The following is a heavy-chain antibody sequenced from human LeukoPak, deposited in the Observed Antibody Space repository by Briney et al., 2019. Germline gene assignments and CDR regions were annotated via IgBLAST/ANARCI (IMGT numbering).Heavy chain of an antibody. CDR3: ARGVGRVGGTFDL. CDR2: ISASSSAT. CDR1: QFSLGAFA. V-gene: IGHV3-48*01. J-gene: IGHJ4*02. D-gene: IGHD1-26*01. Sequence: GGSLRLSCVASQFSLGAFAMNWVRQAAGKGLEWISYISASSSATYYAESVKGRFTISRDNAKDSLYLQMNSLRAEDTAVYYCARGVGRVGGTFDLWGQGTLVTVSP.